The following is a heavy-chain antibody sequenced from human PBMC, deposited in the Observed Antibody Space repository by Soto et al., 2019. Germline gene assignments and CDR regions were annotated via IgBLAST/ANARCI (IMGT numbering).Heavy chain of an antibody. V-gene: IGHV2-5*02. J-gene: IGHJ4*02. Sequence: QITLKESGPTLMKPTQTLTLTCTFSGFSLSTRGVGVGWIRQPPGKALEWLAFIYWDDDKRYRASLKNRLTITKDTPKNQVVLTMTDMDPVDTATYYCAHNDYHAPGSQNYYFDYWGQGTLVTVSS. CDR1: GFSLSTRGVG. D-gene: IGHD3-10*01. CDR3: AHNDYHAPGSQNYYFDY. CDR2: IYWDDDK.